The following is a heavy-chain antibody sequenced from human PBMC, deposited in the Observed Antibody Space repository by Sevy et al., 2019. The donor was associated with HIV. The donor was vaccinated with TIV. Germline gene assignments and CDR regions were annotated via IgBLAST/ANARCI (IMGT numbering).Heavy chain of an antibody. Sequence: GGSLRLSCAASGFTFSSYSMNWVRQAPGKGLEWVSYISSSSSTIDYADSVKGRFTSSRDNAKNSLYLQMNSLRDEATAGYYCAGDHFYDYVWGSYRPDAFDIWGQGTMVTVSS. D-gene: IGHD3-16*02. CDR1: GFTFSSYS. CDR3: AGDHFYDYVWGSYRPDAFDI. CDR2: ISSSSSTI. J-gene: IGHJ3*02. V-gene: IGHV3-48*02.